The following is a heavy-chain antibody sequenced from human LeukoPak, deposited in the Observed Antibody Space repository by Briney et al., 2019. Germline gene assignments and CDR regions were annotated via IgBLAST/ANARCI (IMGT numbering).Heavy chain of an antibody. CDR1: GGSFSGYY. CDR2: INHSGST. CDR3: ARGSVLTGYYRIDY. Sequence: SETLSPTCAVYGGSFSGYYWSWIRQPPGKGLEWIGEINHSGSTNYNPSLKSRVTISVDTSKNQFSLKLSSVTAADTAVYYCARGSVLTGYYRIDYWGQGTLVTVSS. J-gene: IGHJ4*02. D-gene: IGHD3-9*01. V-gene: IGHV4-34*01.